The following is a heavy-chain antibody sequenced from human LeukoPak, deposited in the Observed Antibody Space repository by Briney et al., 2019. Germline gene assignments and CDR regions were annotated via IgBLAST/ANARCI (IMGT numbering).Heavy chain of an antibody. CDR1: GYTFTSYY. CDR2: INPSGGST. V-gene: IGHV1-46*01. J-gene: IGHJ4*02. Sequence: ASVKVSCKASGYTFTSYYMHWVRQAPGQGLEWMGIINPSGGSTSYAQKFQGRVTMTRDTSTSTVYMELSSLRSEDTAVCYCARVPLRGYDILTGNGPNYFDYWGQGTLVTVSS. D-gene: IGHD3-9*01. CDR3: ARVPLRGYDILTGNGPNYFDY.